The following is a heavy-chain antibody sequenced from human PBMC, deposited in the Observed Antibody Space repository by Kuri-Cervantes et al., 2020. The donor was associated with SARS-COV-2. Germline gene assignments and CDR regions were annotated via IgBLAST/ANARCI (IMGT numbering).Heavy chain of an antibody. D-gene: IGHD2-2*01. CDR2: ISSGSDYI. CDR3: ARDGWGSTSHNWFDP. Sequence: GGSLRLSCVASGFTFRSYGVTWVRQAPGRGLEWVSSISSGSDYIYYADSVKGRFTISRDNAKNSLYLQMNSLRAEDTAVYYCARDGWGSTSHNWFDPWGQGTLVTVSS. V-gene: IGHV3-21*06. J-gene: IGHJ5*02. CDR1: GFTFRSYG.